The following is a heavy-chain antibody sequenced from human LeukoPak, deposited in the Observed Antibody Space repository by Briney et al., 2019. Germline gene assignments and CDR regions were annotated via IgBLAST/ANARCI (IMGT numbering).Heavy chain of an antibody. V-gene: IGHV1-69*13. CDR3: ASRKEVDYVDAFDI. CDR2: IIPIFGTA. J-gene: IGHJ3*02. CDR1: GGTFSSYA. D-gene: IGHD4-17*01. Sequence: SVKVSCKASGGTFSSYAISWVRQAPGQGLEWMGGIIPIFGTANYAQKFQGRVTITADESTSTAYMELSSLRSEDTAVYYCASRKEVDYVDAFDIWGQGTMVTVSS.